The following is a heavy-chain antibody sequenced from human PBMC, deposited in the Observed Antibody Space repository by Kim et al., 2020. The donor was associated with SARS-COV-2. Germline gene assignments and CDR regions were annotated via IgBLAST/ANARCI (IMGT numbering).Heavy chain of an antibody. J-gene: IGHJ4*02. Sequence: GGSLRLSCAASGFTFSSYGMHWVRQAPGKGLEWVAVISYDGSNKYYADSVKGRFTISRDNSKNTLYLQMNSLRAEDTAVYYCAKEFDSGWDASAFDYWGQGTLVTVSS. V-gene: IGHV3-30*18. CDR3: AKEFDSGWDASAFDY. D-gene: IGHD6-19*01. CDR1: GFTFSSYG. CDR2: ISYDGSNK.